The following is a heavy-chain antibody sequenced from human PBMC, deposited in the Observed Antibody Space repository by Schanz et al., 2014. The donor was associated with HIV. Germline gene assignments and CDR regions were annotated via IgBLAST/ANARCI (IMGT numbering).Heavy chain of an antibody. CDR2: IIPIFGTT. CDR1: GGTFNTYA. Sequence: QVQLVQSGAEVKKPGSSVKVSCKASGGTFNTYAINWVRLAPGQGLEWMGGIIPIFGTTNYAQKFQGRVTITADKSTTTSYMELSSLRSEDTAVYYCARTVVPAKREYAMDVWGPATTASVSS. D-gene: IGHD2-2*01. J-gene: IGHJ6*02. V-gene: IGHV1-69*06. CDR3: ARTVVPAKREYAMDV.